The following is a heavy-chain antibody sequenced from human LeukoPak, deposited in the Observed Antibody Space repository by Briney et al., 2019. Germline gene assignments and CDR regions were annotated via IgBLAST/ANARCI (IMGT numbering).Heavy chain of an antibody. CDR1: GYTFTSYG. CDR2: ISAYNGNT. D-gene: IGHD1-1*01. V-gene: IGHV1-18*01. Sequence: VASVKVSCKASGYTFTSYGISWVRQAPGQGLEWMGWISAYNGNTNYAQKLQGRVTMTTDTSTSTAYMELRSLRSDDTAVYYCARELERGYYYYYGMDVWGQGTTVTVSS. CDR3: ARELERGYYYYYGMDV. J-gene: IGHJ6*02.